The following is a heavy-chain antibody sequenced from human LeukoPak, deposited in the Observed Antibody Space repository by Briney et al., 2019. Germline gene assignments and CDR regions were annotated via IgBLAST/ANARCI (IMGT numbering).Heavy chain of an antibody. CDR3: AKPSSSSWSYDAFDI. Sequence: GGSLGLSCAASGFTFSSYSMNWVRQAPGKGLEWVSSISSSSSYIYYADSVKGRFTISSDNAKNSLYLQMNSLRAEDTAVYYCAKPSSSSWSYDAFDIWGQGTMVTVSS. CDR2: ISSSSSYI. J-gene: IGHJ3*02. D-gene: IGHD6-13*01. CDR1: GFTFSSYS. V-gene: IGHV3-21*01.